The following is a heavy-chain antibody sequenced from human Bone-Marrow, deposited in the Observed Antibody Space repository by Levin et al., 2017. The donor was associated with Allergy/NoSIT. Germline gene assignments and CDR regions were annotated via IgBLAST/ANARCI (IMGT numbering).Heavy chain of an antibody. CDR3: AKDGGTARLGYIGV. Sequence: PGGSLRLSCTVSGGSISGYYWSWIRQPPGKGLEWIGYISSSGGTNYHPSLKSRVTISLDTSKKQFFLQLSSVTAVDTATYYCAKDGGTARLGYIGVWGKGATVTVSS. V-gene: IGHV4-59*01. J-gene: IGHJ6*03. CDR2: ISSSGGT. D-gene: IGHD3-16*01. CDR1: GGSISGYY.